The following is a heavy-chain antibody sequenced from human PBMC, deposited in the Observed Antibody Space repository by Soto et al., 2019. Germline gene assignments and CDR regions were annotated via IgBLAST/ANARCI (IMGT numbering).Heavy chain of an antibody. CDR1: GGSISSYY. D-gene: IGHD3-10*01. Sequence: QVQLQESGPGLVKPSETLSLTCTVSGGSISSYYLTWIRQPPGKGLEWIGYIYYNGRTNYNPSLKSRVTIPLDTSKNQFSLNLSSVTAADPAVYYCARGAEWFGGRMDVWGQGTTVTVSS. V-gene: IGHV4-59*01. CDR2: IYYNGRT. CDR3: ARGAEWFGGRMDV. J-gene: IGHJ6*02.